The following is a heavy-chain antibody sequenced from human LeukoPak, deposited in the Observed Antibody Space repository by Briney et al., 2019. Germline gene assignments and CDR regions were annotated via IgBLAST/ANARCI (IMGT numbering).Heavy chain of an antibody. V-gene: IGHV3-23*01. CDR1: GFTFSSYA. CDR3: AKAEQLGGLYYYGMDV. Sequence: GGSLRLSCAASGFTFSSYAMSWVRQAPGKGLEWVSAISGSGGSTYYADSVKGRFTISRDNSKNTLYLQMNSLRAEDTAVYYCAKAEQLGGLYYYGMDVWGQGTTVTVSS. D-gene: IGHD6-6*01. J-gene: IGHJ6*02. CDR2: ISGSGGST.